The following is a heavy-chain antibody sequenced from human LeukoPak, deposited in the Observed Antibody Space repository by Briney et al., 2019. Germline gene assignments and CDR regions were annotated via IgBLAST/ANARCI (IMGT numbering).Heavy chain of an antibody. V-gene: IGHV4-39*01. D-gene: IGHD3-16*02. CDR3: ARHYRP. CDR2: IYDSGRT. J-gene: IGHJ4*02. Sequence: PSETLSLTCTVSGGSIRISYYYWGWIRQPPGKGLEWIGIIYDSGRTYYNPSLKSRVTISVDTSKNQFSLQLNTVPAADTAVYYCARHYRPWGEGTLVTVSS. CDR1: GGSIRISYYY.